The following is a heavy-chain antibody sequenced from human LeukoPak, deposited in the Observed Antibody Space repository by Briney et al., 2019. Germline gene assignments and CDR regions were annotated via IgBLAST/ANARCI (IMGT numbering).Heavy chain of an antibody. D-gene: IGHD3-22*01. CDR2: IRFDGTNK. CDR1: GFTFSNYG. J-gene: IGHJ4*02. CDR3: ALIPYYDTSGYADY. Sequence: GGSLRLSCAASGFTFSNYGMHWVRQAPGKGLEWVAFIRFDGTNKYYADSVKGRFTISSDNSKNTLYLQMNSLRAEDTAVYYCALIPYYDTSGYADYWGQGTLVTVSS. V-gene: IGHV3-30*02.